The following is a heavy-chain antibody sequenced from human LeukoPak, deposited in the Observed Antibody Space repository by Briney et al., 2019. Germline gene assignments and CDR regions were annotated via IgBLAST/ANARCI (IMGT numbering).Heavy chain of an antibody. CDR3: AREGGQAAELDN. Sequence: ASVKVSCKASGYSFTSYDIHWVRQAPGQGLEWMGWMTPNNGNRGHAQKFQGRVTLTRDTSTGTAYMELSSLTSADTAIYFCAREGGQAAELDNWGQRTQVTVSS. D-gene: IGHD6-25*01. V-gene: IGHV1-8*01. J-gene: IGHJ4*02. CDR2: MTPNNGNR. CDR1: GYSFTSYD.